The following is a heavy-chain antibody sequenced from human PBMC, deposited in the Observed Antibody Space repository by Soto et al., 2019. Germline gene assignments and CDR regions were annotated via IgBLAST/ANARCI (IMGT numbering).Heavy chain of an antibody. D-gene: IGHD1-1*01. V-gene: IGHV3-21*01. J-gene: IGHJ5*02. CDR1: GFTFSSYS. CDR2: ISSSSSYI. Sequence: GGSLRLSCAASGFTFSSYSMNWVRQAPGKGLEWVSSISSSSSYIYYADSVKGRFTISRDNAKNSLYLQMNSLRAEDTAVYYCARGNPRRWFDPWGQGTLVTVSS. CDR3: ARGNPRRWFDP.